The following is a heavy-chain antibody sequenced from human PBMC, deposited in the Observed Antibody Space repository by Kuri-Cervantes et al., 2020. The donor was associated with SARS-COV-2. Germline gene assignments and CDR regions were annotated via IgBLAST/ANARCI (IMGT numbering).Heavy chain of an antibody. Sequence: SGPTLVQPTQTLTLTCTFSGFSLSTSGMCVSWIRQPPGKALEWLARIDWDDDKYYSTSLKTRLTISKDTSKNQVVLTMTNMDPVDTATYYCAHVHLGSTGDPLGFDYWGQGTLVTVSS. CDR1: GFSLSTSGMC. V-gene: IGHV2-70*12. CDR2: IDWDDDK. CDR3: AHVHLGSTGDPLGFDY. D-gene: IGHD7-27*01. J-gene: IGHJ4*02.